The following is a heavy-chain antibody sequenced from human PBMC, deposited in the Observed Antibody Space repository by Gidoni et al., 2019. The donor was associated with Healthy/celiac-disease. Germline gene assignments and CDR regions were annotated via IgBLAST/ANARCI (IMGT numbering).Heavy chain of an antibody. V-gene: IGHV5-10-1*01. Sequence: EVQLVQSGAEVKKPGESLRISCKGSGYSFTSYWISWVRQMPGKGLEWMGRIDPSDSYTNYSPSFQGHVTISADKSISTAYLQWSSLKASDTAMYYCARSKAQTYYDFRFDPWGQGTLVTVSS. CDR1: GYSFTSYW. J-gene: IGHJ5*02. D-gene: IGHD3-3*01. CDR3: ARSKAQTYYDFRFDP. CDR2: IDPSDSYT.